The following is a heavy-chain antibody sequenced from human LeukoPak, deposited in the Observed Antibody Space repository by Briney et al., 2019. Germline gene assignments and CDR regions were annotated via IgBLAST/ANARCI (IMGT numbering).Heavy chain of an antibody. Sequence: PGGSLRLSCAASGFTFSSHAMSWVRQAPGQGLEWVSGISGSGGDTYHAGSVKGRFTISRDNSKNALYLQKNSLRADDTAVYYCAKGHLSILFPFDSWGQGTLVTVSS. D-gene: IGHD2-21*01. V-gene: IGHV3-23*01. CDR1: GFTFSSHA. CDR3: AKGHLSILFPFDS. CDR2: ISGSGGDT. J-gene: IGHJ4*02.